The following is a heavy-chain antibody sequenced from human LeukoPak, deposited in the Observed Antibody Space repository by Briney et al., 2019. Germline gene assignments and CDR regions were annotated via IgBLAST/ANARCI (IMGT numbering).Heavy chain of an antibody. D-gene: IGHD3-16*01. Sequence: GGSLSLSCAVSGFPFSGYWMSWVRQAPGNGLEWVATINEDGSEEYYVDSVKGRFTISRDNAKNSLYLQMNRLRAEDTAVYYCAGRRVLDASFDYWGQGTLVTVSS. CDR2: INEDGSEE. CDR3: AGRRVLDASFDY. CDR1: GFPFSGYW. J-gene: IGHJ4*02. V-gene: IGHV3-7*01.